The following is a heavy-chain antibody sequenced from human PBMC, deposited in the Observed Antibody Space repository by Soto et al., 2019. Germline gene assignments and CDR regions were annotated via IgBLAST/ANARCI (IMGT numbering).Heavy chain of an antibody. D-gene: IGHD3-3*02. Sequence: GESLKISCEGSGYSFTSYWIGWVRQMPGKGLEWMGIIYPGDSDTRYSPSFQGQVTISADKSISTAYLQWSSLKASDTAMYYCAISTTVANYYYYYGMDVWGQGTTVTVSS. J-gene: IGHJ6*02. CDR1: GYSFTSYW. CDR3: AISTTVANYYYYYGMDV. CDR2: IYPGDSDT. V-gene: IGHV5-51*01.